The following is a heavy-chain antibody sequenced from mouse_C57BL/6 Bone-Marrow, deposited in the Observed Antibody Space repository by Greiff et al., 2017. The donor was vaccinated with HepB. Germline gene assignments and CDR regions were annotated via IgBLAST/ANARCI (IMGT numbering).Heavy chain of an antibody. Sequence: DVKLVESGGGLVKPGGSLKLSCAASGFTFSSYAMSWVRQTPEKRLEWVATISDGGSYTYYPDNVKGRFTISRDNAKNNLYLQMSHLKSEDTAMYYCARDLGTKFAYWGQGTLVTVSA. V-gene: IGHV5-4*01. D-gene: IGHD3-3*01. J-gene: IGHJ3*01. CDR3: ARDLGTKFAY. CDR2: ISDGGSYT. CDR1: GFTFSSYA.